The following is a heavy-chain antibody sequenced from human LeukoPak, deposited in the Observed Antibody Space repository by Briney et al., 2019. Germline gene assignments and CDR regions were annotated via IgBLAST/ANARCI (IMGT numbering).Heavy chain of an antibody. CDR3: ARDSCSSTSSHFDY. J-gene: IGHJ4*02. D-gene: IGHD2-2*01. V-gene: IGHV4-61*01. Sequence: SETLSLTCTVSGGSVTSDNYYWTWIRQPPGKGLEWFGYISYSGRATYNPSLKSRVTMSIDTSKNQFSLRLSSVTAADTAVYYCARDSCSSTSSHFDYWGQGTLVTVSS. CDR1: GGSVTSDNYY. CDR2: ISYSGRA.